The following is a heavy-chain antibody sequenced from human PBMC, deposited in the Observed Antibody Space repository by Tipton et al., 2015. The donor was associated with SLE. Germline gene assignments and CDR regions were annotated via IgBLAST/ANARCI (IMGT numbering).Heavy chain of an antibody. CDR2: MFYSGST. V-gene: IGHV4-39*01. CDR1: GDSIGISTYS. CDR3: LRQPPEGWFDP. J-gene: IGHJ5*02. Sequence: LRLSCPVSGDSIGISTYSWGWIRQPPGKGLEWIGSMFYSGSTYYNSSLKSRVTISVDTSKNPFSLKLSFVTAADTSVYYCLRQPPEGWFDPWGQGTLVTVSS.